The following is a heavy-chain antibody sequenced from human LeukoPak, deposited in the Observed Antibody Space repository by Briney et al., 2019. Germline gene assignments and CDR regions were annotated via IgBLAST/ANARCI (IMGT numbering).Heavy chain of an antibody. J-gene: IGHJ3*02. CDR1: GASISSGHW. CDR3: ATSIAVAGWGAFDI. CDR2: IYHSGST. V-gene: IGHV4-4*02. D-gene: IGHD6-19*01. Sequence: SETLSLTCAVSGASISSGHWWSWVRQPPGKGLEWIGEIYHSGSTNYNASLKSRVTISVDKSKNQFSLKLNSVTAADTAVYYCATSIAVAGWGAFDIWGQGTMVTVSS.